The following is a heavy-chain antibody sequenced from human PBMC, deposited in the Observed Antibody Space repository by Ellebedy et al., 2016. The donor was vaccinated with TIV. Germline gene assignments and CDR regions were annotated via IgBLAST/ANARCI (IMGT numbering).Heavy chain of an antibody. J-gene: IGHJ4*02. Sequence: GESLKISCAASGFTFSSYAMHWVRQAPGKGLEWVAVISYDGSNKYYADSVKGRFTISRDNSKNTLYLQRNSLRAEDTAVYYCTREWYHYGAGSYSDYWGQGTLVTVSS. D-gene: IGHD3-10*01. CDR2: ISYDGSNK. CDR3: TREWYHYGAGSYSDY. V-gene: IGHV3-30*01. CDR1: GFTFSSYA.